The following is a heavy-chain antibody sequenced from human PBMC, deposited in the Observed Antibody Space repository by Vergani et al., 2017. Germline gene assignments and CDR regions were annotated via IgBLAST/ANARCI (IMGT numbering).Heavy chain of an antibody. CDR2: ITYNCVRT. J-gene: IGHJ4*02. Sequence: EVRLLESGGGLVQPGGSLRLSCAASGFTFNIYAMSWVRQAPGKGLEWVSTITYNCVRTYYADSVTGRITLSRDNSKNTLFLQMKTLRAEDTGVYYCAKAYNIMGALHYWGQGTLVTVSS. CDR1: GFTFNIYA. CDR3: AKAYNIMGALHY. V-gene: IGHV3-23*01. D-gene: IGHD5-12*01.